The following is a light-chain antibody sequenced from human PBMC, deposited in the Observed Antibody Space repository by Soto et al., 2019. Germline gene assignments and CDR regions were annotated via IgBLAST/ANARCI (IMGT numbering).Light chain of an antibody. Sequence: QSALTQPASVSGSPGQSITISCTGTSSDVGGYNYVSWYQQHPGKAPKLMIDDVSNRPSGVSNRFSGSKSGNTASLTISGLQAEDEADYYCSSYTGSSTGVFGGGTKLTVL. CDR1: SSDVGGYNY. CDR3: SSYTGSSTGV. J-gene: IGLJ2*01. CDR2: DVS. V-gene: IGLV2-14*01.